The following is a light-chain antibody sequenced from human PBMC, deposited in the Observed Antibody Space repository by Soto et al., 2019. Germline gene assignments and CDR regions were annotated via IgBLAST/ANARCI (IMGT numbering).Light chain of an antibody. J-gene: IGKJ5*01. CDR3: QQRHMCPIT. CDR2: GAS. V-gene: IGKV3-15*01. CDR1: QNIGST. Sequence: EIVMTQSPATLSVSPGKISTLSCRASQNIGSTLAWYQQKPGQDHRLLIYGASTRATGISDRFSGGGSGTEFTLTISSLETEDSAVYYCQQRHMCPITFGPGTDWRL.